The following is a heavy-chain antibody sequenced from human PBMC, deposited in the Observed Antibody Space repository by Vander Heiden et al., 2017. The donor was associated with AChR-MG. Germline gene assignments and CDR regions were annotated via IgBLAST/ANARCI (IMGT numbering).Heavy chain of an antibody. CDR3: AHRHRGVIRWGRRLQYYFDY. J-gene: IGHJ4*02. Sequence: QITLKESGPTLVKPTQTLTLTCTFSGFSLSTSGVGVGWIRQPPGKALEWLALIYWDDDKRYSPSMKSRLTITKDTSKNQVVLTRTNMDPVETATYYCAHRHRGVIRWGRRLQYYFDYWGQGTLVTVSS. CDR2: IYWDDDK. D-gene: IGHD2-8*02. CDR1: GFSLSTSGVG. V-gene: IGHV2-5*02.